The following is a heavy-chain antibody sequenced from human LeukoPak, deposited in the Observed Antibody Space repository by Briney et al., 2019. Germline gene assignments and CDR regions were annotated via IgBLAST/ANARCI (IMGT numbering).Heavy chain of an antibody. J-gene: IGHJ5*02. Sequence: SGTLSLTCAVAGDSISSTNWWSWVRQPPGKGLEWIGEIHHSGSTNYNPSLKSRVTISVDKSKNQFSLKLSSVTAADTAFYYCARVSKYCTNISCYRFDPWGQGILVTVSS. D-gene: IGHD2-2*01. V-gene: IGHV4-4*02. CDR2: IHHSGST. CDR3: ARVSKYCTNISCYRFDP. CDR1: GDSISSTNW.